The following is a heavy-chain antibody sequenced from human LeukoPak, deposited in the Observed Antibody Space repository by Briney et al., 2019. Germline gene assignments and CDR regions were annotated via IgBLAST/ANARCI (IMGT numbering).Heavy chain of an antibody. J-gene: IGHJ4*02. CDR3: ARPRRGSGSYYTH. D-gene: IGHD3-10*01. CDR2: ISSSSSYI. CDR1: GFTFSSYS. V-gene: IGHV3-21*01. Sequence: GGSLRLSCAASGFTFSSYSMNWVRQAPGKGLEWVSSISSSSSYIYYADSVKGRFTISRDNAKNSLYLQMNSLRAEDTAVYYCARPRRGSGSYYTHWDQGTLVTVSS.